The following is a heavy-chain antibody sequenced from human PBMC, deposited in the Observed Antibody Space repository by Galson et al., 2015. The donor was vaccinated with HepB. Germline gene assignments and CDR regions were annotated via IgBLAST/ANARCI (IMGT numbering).Heavy chain of an antibody. J-gene: IGHJ4*02. CDR3: ARDGVEWFYGSGSYFHFDY. CDR2: INAGNGNT. V-gene: IGHV1-3*01. CDR1: GYTFTNYA. D-gene: IGHD3-10*01. Sequence: SVKVSCKASGYTFTNYAMHWVRQAPGQRLEWMGWINAGNGNTKYSQKFQGRVTITRDTSASTAYMELSSLRSEDTAVYYCARDGVEWFYGSGSYFHFDYWGQGTLVTVSS.